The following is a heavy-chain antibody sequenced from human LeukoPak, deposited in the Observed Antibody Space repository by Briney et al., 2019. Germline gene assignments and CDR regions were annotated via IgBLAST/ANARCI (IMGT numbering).Heavy chain of an antibody. CDR2: MNPNSGNT. V-gene: IGHV1-8*01. J-gene: IGHJ3*02. D-gene: IGHD5-12*01. Sequence: ASVKVSCKASGYTFTSYDINRVRQATGQGLEWMGWMNPNSGNTGYAQKFQGRVTMTRNTSISTAYMELSSLRSEDTAVYYCARNGYDYDLDAFDIWGQGTMVTVSS. CDR3: ARNGYDYDLDAFDI. CDR1: GYTFTSYD.